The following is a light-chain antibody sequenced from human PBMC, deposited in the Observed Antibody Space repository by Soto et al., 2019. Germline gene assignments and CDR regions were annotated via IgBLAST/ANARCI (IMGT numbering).Light chain of an antibody. V-gene: IGKV1-39*01. CDR1: QTIIGY. CDR3: QQSYSTPSIT. Sequence: DIQMTQSPSSLSASIGDSVTITCRASQTIIGYLNWYQQKPGKAPRLLINAASNLQSGVPSRFSGSGSGTDFTLTISSLQPEDFATYYCQQSYSTPSITFGQGTRLEIK. J-gene: IGKJ5*01. CDR2: AAS.